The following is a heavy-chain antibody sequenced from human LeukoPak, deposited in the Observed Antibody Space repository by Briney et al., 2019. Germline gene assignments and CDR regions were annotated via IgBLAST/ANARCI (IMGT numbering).Heavy chain of an antibody. CDR2: ISSSSSYI. Sequence: GGSLRLSCAASGFTFSSYSMNWVRQAPGKGLEWVSSISSSSSYIYYADSVKGRFTISRDNAKNSLYLQMNSLRAEDTAVYYCARDRWELLNPAIVDYWGQGTLDTVSS. J-gene: IGHJ4*02. V-gene: IGHV3-21*01. CDR1: GFTFSSYS. D-gene: IGHD1-26*01. CDR3: ARDRWELLNPAIVDY.